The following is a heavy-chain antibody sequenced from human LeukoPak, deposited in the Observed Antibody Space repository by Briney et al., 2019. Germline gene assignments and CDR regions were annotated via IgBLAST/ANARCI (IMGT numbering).Heavy chain of an antibody. CDR3: VRDQVEYSSGWPSWYYGMDV. Sequence: GGSLRLSCAASGFTFSSYSMNWVRQAPGKGLEWVSYISSSSTIYYADSVKGRFTISRDNAKNTLYLQMNSLRAEDTAVYYCVRDQVEYSSGWPSWYYGMDVWGQGTTVTVSS. D-gene: IGHD6-19*01. CDR2: ISSSSTI. CDR1: GFTFSSYS. V-gene: IGHV3-48*04. J-gene: IGHJ6*02.